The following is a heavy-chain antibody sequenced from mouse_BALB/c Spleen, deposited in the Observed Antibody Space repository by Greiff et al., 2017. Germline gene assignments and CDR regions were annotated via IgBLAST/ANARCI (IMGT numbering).Heavy chain of an antibody. V-gene: IGHV1-14*01. Sequence: EVKLMESGPELVKPGASVKMSCKASGYTFTSYVMHWVKQKPGQGLEWIGYINPYNDGTKYNEKFKGKATLTSDKSSSTAYMELSSLTSEDSAVYYCARSYGNYLWYFDVWGAGTTVTVSS. CDR2: INPYNDGT. CDR3: ARSYGNYLWYFDV. D-gene: IGHD2-10*02. CDR1: GYTFTSYV. J-gene: IGHJ1*01.